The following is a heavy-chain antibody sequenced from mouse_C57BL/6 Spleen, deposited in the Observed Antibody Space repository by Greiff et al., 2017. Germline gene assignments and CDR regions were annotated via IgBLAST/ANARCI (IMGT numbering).Heavy chain of an antibody. Sequence: EVKLMESGEGLVKPGGSLKLSCAASGFTFSSYAMSWVRQTPEKRLEWVAYISSGGDYIYYADTVKGRFTISRDNARNTQYLQMSSLKSEDTAMYYCTRAAGSYAMDYWGQGTSVTVSS. CDR2: ISSGGDYI. D-gene: IGHD3-1*01. J-gene: IGHJ4*01. CDR1: GFTFSSYA. CDR3: TRAAGSYAMDY. V-gene: IGHV5-9-1*02.